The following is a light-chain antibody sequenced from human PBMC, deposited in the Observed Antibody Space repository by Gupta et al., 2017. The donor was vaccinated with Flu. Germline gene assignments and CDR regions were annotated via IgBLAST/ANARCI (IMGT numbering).Light chain of an antibody. CDR3: QVWDSSAAV. J-gene: IGLJ3*02. CDR2: KDS. Sequence: ATGQTARLTCGGKNIVNKNVHWYQQKPGQAPLLVIYKDSNRPSGIPERFSGSNSGNTATLTILRAQAGDEDDYYCQVWDSSAAVFGGGTKLTVL. CDR1: NIVNKN. V-gene: IGLV3-9*01.